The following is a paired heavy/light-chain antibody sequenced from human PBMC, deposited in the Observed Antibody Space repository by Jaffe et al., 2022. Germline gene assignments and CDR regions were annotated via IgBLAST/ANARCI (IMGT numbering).Heavy chain of an antibody. CDR1: GGSISSTNYY. Sequence: QLQLQESGPGLVKPSETLSLTCTVSGGSISSTNYYWGWVRQPPGKGLEWIGTIYYSGTAYYNPSLKSRVTISVDTSKNQFSLRLSSVTAADTAVYYCARLGRKGYQLLDYFDHWGQGTLVTVSS. V-gene: IGHV4-39*01. CDR3: ARLGRKGYQLLDYFDH. CDR2: IYYSGTA. J-gene: IGHJ4*02. D-gene: IGHD2-2*01.
Light chain of an antibody. V-gene: IGKV3-20*01. CDR2: GAS. Sequence: EIVLTQSPGTLSLSPGERATLSCRASQSVSSSYLAWYQQQPGQAPRLLIYGASSRATGIPDRFSGSGSGTDFTLTISRLEPEDFAVYYCQQYGSSLLAFGGGTKVEIK. J-gene: IGKJ4*01. CDR1: QSVSSSY. CDR3: QQYGSSLLA.